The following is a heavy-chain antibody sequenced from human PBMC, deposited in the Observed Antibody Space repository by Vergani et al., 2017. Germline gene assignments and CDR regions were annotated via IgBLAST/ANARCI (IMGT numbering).Heavy chain of an antibody. CDR1: GFTFDDYA. CDR3: AILGYCSGGSCRRNYYYGMDV. D-gene: IGHD2-15*01. J-gene: IGHJ6*02. Sequence: EVQLVESGGVVVQPGGSLRLSCAASGFTFDDYAMHWVRQAPGKGLEWVSLISLDGGSTYYADSVKGRFTISRDNSKNSLYLQMNSLRAEDTALYYCAILGYCSGGSCRRNYYYGMDVWGQGTTVTVSS. V-gene: IGHV3-43D*04. CDR2: ISLDGGST.